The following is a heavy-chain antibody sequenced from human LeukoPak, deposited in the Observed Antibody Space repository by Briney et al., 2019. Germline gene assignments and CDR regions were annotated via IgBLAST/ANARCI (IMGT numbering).Heavy chain of an antibody. D-gene: IGHD3-10*01. Sequence: PGGSLRLSCAASGFTFSSYWMSWVRQAPGKGLEWVANIKQDGSEKYYVDSVKGRFTISRDNAKNSLYLQMNSLRAEDTAVYYCARGLWFGESSEYYFDYWGQGTLVTVSS. J-gene: IGHJ4*02. V-gene: IGHV3-7*01. CDR3: ARGLWFGESSEYYFDY. CDR1: GFTFSSYW. CDR2: IKQDGSEK.